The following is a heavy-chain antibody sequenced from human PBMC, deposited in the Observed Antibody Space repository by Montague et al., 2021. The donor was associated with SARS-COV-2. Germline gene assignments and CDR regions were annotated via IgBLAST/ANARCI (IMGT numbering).Heavy chain of an antibody. V-gene: IGHV4-59*01. CDR1: GGSISSYY. CDR2: IYYSGST. J-gene: IGHJ5*02. D-gene: IGHD3-22*01. CDR3: AAGDSSGYFEWFDP. Sequence: SKTLSLTCTVSGGSISSYYWSWIRQPPGKGLEWIGYIYYSGSTNXNPSLKSRVTISVDTSKNQFSLKLSSVTAADTAVYYCAAGDSSGYFEWFDPWGQGTLVTVSS.